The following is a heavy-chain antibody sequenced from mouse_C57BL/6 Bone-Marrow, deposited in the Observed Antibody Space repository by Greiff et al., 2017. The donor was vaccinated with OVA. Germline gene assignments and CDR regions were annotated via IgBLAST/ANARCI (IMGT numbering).Heavy chain of an antibody. Sequence: QVQLQQSGAELARPGASVKLSCKASGYTFTSYGISWVKQRPGQGLEWIGEIYPRSGNTYYNEKFKGKATLTADKSSSTAYMKLRSLTSEDSAVYFSAICGNWYVDVWGTGTTVTVSS. CDR3: AICGNWYVDV. CDR2: IYPRSGNT. CDR1: GYTFTSYG. V-gene: IGHV1-81*01. J-gene: IGHJ1*03. D-gene: IGHD1-1*01.